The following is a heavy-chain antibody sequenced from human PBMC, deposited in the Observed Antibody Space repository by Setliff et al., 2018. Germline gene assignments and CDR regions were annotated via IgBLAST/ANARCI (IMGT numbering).Heavy chain of an antibody. Sequence: GSLRLSCVGSELTVNSNFMTWVRQAPGQGLEWLSVIYIGGQTFYADSVTGRFSISRDDSKNSLFLHMKSVRPDDTAMYYCARQTGLGGHNLKDDTFYGVDVWGQGIMVTVSS. CDR3: ARQTGLGGHNLKDDTFYGVDV. D-gene: IGHD1-1*01. J-gene: IGHJ6*02. CDR1: ELTVNSNF. V-gene: IGHV3-66*04. CDR2: IYIGGQT.